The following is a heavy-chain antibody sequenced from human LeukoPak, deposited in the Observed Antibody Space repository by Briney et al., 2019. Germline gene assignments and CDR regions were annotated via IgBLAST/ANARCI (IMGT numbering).Heavy chain of an antibody. Sequence: GRSLRLSCAASGFTFSSYAMHWVRQAPGKGLEWVAVISCDGSNKYYADSVKGRFTISRDNSKNTLYLQMNSLRAEDTAVYYCARDVALWFGELSYYFDYWGQGTLVTVSS. V-gene: IGHV3-30*04. CDR3: ARDVALWFGELSYYFDY. CDR2: ISCDGSNK. J-gene: IGHJ4*02. CDR1: GFTFSSYA. D-gene: IGHD3-10*01.